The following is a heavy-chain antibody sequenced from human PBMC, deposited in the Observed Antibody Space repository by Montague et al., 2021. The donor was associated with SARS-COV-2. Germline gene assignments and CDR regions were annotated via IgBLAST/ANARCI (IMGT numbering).Heavy chain of an antibody. CDR1: GFTFSSYE. D-gene: IGHD3-10*01. V-gene: IGHV3-48*03. CDR3: ASRGLITMVRDAFDI. Sequence: SLRLSCAASGFTFSSYEMNWVRQAPGKGLEWVSYISSSGSTIYYADSVKGRFTISRDNAKNSLYLQMNSLRAEDTAVYYCASRGLITMVRDAFDIWGQGTMVTVSS. J-gene: IGHJ3*02. CDR2: ISSSGSTI.